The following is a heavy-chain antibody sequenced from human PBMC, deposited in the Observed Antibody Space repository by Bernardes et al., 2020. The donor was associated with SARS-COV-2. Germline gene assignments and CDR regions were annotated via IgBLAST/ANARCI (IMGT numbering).Heavy chain of an antibody. Sequence: GGSLRLSCAASGFTFSDHYMDWVRQAPGKGLEWVGRSRGKGDSYTTEYAASVKGRFTISRDDSKNSVYLQMNSLRAEDTAVYYCARMGARGNYYGNWFDPWGQGALVTVSS. CDR2: SRGKGDSYTT. D-gene: IGHD1-26*01. CDR3: ARMGARGNYYGNWFDP. V-gene: IGHV3-72*01. CDR1: GFTFSDHY. J-gene: IGHJ5*02.